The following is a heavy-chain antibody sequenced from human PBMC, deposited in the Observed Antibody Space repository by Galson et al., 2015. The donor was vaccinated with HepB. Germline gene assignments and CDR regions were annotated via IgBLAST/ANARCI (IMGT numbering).Heavy chain of an antibody. V-gene: IGHV3-30*04. D-gene: IGHD3-10*01. J-gene: IGHJ4*02. Sequence: SLRLSCAASRFTFSDYAMHWVRQAPGKGLEWVALISFDGSHKWYADSVKGRFTISRDNSKNTLFLQMNSLRTKDTAVYYCARDGYYGSGSYFNSDASDSWGQGTLVTVSS. CDR1: RFTFSDYA. CDR2: ISFDGSHK. CDR3: ARDGYYGSGSYFNSDASDS.